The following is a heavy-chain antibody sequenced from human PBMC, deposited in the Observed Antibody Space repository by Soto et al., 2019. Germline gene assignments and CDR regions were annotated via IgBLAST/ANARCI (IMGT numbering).Heavy chain of an antibody. CDR1: GYTFTIHD. Sequence: QVQLVQSGAEVKKPGASVKVSCKASGYTFTIHDIHWVRQAPGQGLEWMAWLNPHSGKTAYAQKFQGRLTMTGNASTSTAYMELSSLRSEDTAMYYCARVSSIAVRRSFDSWGQGTLVTVSS. V-gene: IGHV1-8*01. D-gene: IGHD6-6*01. CDR3: ARVSSIAVRRSFDS. J-gene: IGHJ4*02. CDR2: LNPHSGKT.